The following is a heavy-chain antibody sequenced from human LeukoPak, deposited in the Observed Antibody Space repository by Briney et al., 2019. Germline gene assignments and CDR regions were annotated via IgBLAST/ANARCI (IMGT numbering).Heavy chain of an antibody. V-gene: IGHV3-48*04. CDR2: ISSSSSTI. D-gene: IGHD3-16*01. Sequence: GGSLRLSCAASGFTFSSYSMNWVRQAPGKGLEWVSYISSSSSTIYYADSVKGRFTISRDNAKNSLYLQMNSLRAEDRAVYYCARGHHYDYVWGSPSNWGQGTLVTVSS. J-gene: IGHJ4*02. CDR1: GFTFSSYS. CDR3: ARGHHYDYVWGSPSN.